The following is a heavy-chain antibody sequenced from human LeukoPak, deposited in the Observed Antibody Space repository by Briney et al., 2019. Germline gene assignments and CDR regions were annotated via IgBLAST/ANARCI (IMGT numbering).Heavy chain of an antibody. CDR1: GFTFSSYG. D-gene: IGHD2-2*01. V-gene: IGHV3-30*18. CDR3: AKRGATRGIDY. Sequence: GRSLRLSCAASGFTFSSYGMHWVRQAPGKGLEWVAVISYDGSNKYYADSVTVRFTISRDNSRNTLYLQMNSLRAEDTAVYYCAKRGATRGIDYWGQGTLVTVSS. J-gene: IGHJ4*02. CDR2: ISYDGSNK.